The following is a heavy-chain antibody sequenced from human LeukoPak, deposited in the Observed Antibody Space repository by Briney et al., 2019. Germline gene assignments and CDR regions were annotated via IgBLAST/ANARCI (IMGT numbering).Heavy chain of an antibody. J-gene: IGHJ4*02. Sequence: GRSLRVSCAASGFTFSSDAMHCVRQAPGKGLEWVAVISYDGSNKYYADSVKGRFTISRDNSKNTLYLQMNSLRAEDTAVYYCARPLNYYDSSGYYYPLTYWGQGTLVTVSS. D-gene: IGHD3-22*01. CDR3: ARPLNYYDSSGYYYPLTY. V-gene: IGHV3-30*04. CDR2: ISYDGSNK. CDR1: GFTFSSDA.